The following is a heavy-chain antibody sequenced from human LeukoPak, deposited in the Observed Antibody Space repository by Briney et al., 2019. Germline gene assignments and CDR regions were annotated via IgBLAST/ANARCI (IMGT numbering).Heavy chain of an antibody. Sequence: PGGFLRLSCAASGFTFSSYAMSWVRQAPGKGLEWVSAISGSGGSTYYADSVKGRFTISRDNSKNTLYLQMNSLRAEDMAVYYCAKFLPTHIVVANYYFDYWGQGTLVTVSS. CDR1: GFTFSSYA. V-gene: IGHV3-23*01. CDR2: ISGSGGST. J-gene: IGHJ4*02. D-gene: IGHD2-21*01. CDR3: AKFLPTHIVVANYYFDY.